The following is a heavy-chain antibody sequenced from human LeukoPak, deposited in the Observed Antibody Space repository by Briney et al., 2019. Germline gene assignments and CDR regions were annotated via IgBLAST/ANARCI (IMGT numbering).Heavy chain of an antibody. J-gene: IGHJ4*02. CDR3: ASSIAASYYFDY. CDR1: GFTFSSYA. CDR2: ISRDGSNK. V-gene: IGHV3-30*01. Sequence: GRSLRLSCAASGFTFSSYAMHWVRQAPGKGLEWVAVISRDGSNKYYADSVKGRFTISRDNSKNTLYLQMNSLRAEDTAVYYCASSIAASYYFDYWGQGTLVTVSS. D-gene: IGHD6-6*01.